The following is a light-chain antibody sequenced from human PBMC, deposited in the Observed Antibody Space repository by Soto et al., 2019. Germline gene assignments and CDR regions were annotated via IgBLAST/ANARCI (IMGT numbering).Light chain of an antibody. Sequence: EILMTQSPVTLSVSPGESATLSCRATQSVSRKVAWYQQKSGQAPRLLIYSASTRATGISARFSGSGSGTEFTLTISSLQSEDFEVYYCQQYNNWPLTFGGGTKVDIK. CDR1: QSVSRK. CDR2: SAS. J-gene: IGKJ4*01. CDR3: QQYNNWPLT. V-gene: IGKV3D-15*01.